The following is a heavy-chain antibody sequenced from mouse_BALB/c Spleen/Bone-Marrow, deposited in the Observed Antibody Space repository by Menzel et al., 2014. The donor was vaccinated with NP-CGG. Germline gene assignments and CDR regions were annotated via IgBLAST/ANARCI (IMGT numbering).Heavy chain of an antibody. CDR3: TRSNGNWFAY. Sequence: QVQLQQSGAELVKPGASVKLSCKASGYTFTSYYMYWVKQRPGRGLEWIGEINPSNGGTNFNEKFKNKATLTVDKSSSTAYMQLSSLIFGDSAVYYCTRSNGNWFAYWGQGTLVTVSA. CDR2: INPSNGGT. J-gene: IGHJ3*01. D-gene: IGHD2-1*01. V-gene: IGHV1S81*02. CDR1: GYTFTSYY.